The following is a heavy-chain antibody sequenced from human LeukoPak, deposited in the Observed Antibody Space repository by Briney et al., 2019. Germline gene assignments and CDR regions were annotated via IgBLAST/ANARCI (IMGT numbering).Heavy chain of an antibody. CDR2: ISSSSSYI. J-gene: IGHJ4*02. V-gene: IGHV3-21*01. CDR3: ARDGGVVAAPDY. D-gene: IGHD2-15*01. Sequence: GGSLRLSCAASGFTFSSYSMNWVRQAPGKGLEWVSSISSSSSYIYYADSVKGRFTISRDNAKNSLYLQMNSLRAEDTAVYYCARDGGVVAAPDYWGQGTLVTVSS. CDR1: GFTFSSYS.